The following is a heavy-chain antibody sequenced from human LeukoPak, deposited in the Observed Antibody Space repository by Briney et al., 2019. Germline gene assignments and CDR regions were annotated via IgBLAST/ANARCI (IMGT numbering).Heavy chain of an antibody. CDR2: ISSDGSNK. J-gene: IGHJ4*02. Sequence: GGSLRLSCAASGFTFSSYSMHWVRQAPGKGLEWVAVISSDGSNKYYADSVKGRFTISRDNSTNTLYLQMNSLRAEDTAVYYCARDTHYYYDSSGYLLLWGQGTLVTVSA. V-gene: IGHV3-30*04. CDR3: ARDTHYYYDSSGYLLL. CDR1: GFTFSSYS. D-gene: IGHD3-22*01.